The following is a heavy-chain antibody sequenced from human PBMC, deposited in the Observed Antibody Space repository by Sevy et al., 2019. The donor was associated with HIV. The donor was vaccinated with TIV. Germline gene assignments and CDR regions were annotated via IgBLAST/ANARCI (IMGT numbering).Heavy chain of an antibody. D-gene: IGHD6-13*01. CDR1: GLTFSSYG. J-gene: IGHJ4*02. V-gene: IGHV3-30*18. CDR2: ISYDGSNK. CDR3: AKDGSSHFDY. Sequence: GGSLRLSCAASGLTFSSYGMHWVRQAPGKGLEWVAVISYDGSNKYYADSVKGRFTISRDNSKNTLYLQMNSLRAEDTAEYYCAKDGSSHFDYWGQETLVTVSS.